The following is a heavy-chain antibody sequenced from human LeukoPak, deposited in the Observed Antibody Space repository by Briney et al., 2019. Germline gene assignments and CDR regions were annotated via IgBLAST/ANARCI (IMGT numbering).Heavy chain of an antibody. CDR3: ARGSSGLLSYYYHMDV. CDR2: IKQDGSEK. V-gene: IGHV3-7*01. D-gene: IGHD2-2*01. CDR1: GFTFSNYA. J-gene: IGHJ6*03. Sequence: PGGSLRLSCAASGFTFSNYAMSWARQAPGKGLEWVANIKQDGSEKHYVDSVKGRFTISRDNAKNSLYLQMNSLRAEDAAVYYCARGSSGLLSYYYHMDVWAKGPRSPSP.